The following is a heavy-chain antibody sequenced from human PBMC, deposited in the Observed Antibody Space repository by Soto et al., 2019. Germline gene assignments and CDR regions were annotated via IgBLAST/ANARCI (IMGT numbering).Heavy chain of an antibody. CDR1: GFTFSRYA. Sequence: PGGSLRLSCAASGFTFSRYAMSWVRPAPGKGMEWVSAISGSGGSTYYADSVKGRFNISRDNSRNTLYLQMNSLRAEDTAVYYCAKDPGNYDFWSGYPYYYYYGMDVWGQGTTVTVSS. CDR3: AKDPGNYDFWSGYPYYYYYGMDV. D-gene: IGHD3-3*01. CDR2: ISGSGGST. J-gene: IGHJ6*02. V-gene: IGHV3-23*01.